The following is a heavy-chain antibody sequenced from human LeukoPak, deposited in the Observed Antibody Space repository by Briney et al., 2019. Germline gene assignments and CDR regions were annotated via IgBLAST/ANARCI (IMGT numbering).Heavy chain of an antibody. Sequence: PGGSLRLSCSASGFTFSSYAMHWVRQAPGKGPEYVSAISSNGGSTYYAESVKGRFTISRDNSKNTLYLQMNSLRAEDTAVYYCARETLTYFYDSGSRHWGQGTLVTVSS. CDR3: ARETLTYFYDSGSRH. V-gene: IGHV3-64*04. CDR2: ISSNGGST. D-gene: IGHD3-10*01. J-gene: IGHJ4*02. CDR1: GFTFSSYA.